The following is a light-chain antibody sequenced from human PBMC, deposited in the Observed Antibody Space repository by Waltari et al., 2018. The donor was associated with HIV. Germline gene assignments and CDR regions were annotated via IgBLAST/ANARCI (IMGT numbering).Light chain of an antibody. CDR1: SSDVGGYTF. V-gene: IGLV2-11*01. CDR3: CSYSGSGTLYV. CDR2: DVT. Sequence: QSALTQPRSVSGSPGQSVTISCTGTSSDVGGYTFVSWYQHHPGKAPRLVISDVTKPPSGVPDRFSGSNSGNTACLTISGLQAEDEADYYCCSYSGSGTLYVFGTGTEVTVL. J-gene: IGLJ1*01.